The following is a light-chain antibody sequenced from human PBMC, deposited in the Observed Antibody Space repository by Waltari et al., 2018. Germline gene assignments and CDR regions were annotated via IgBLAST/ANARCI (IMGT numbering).Light chain of an antibody. Sequence: DIQMLQSPSPLSASVGDRVTITCPASQDISNYLNWDQQKTGKVPKLLINDGYNLETGVASRFSGSGSGTDFTFTISSLQPEAIATYYCQQYHNLPRLTFGGGTKVEIK. V-gene: IGKV1-33*01. CDR1: QDISNY. CDR3: QQYHNLPRLT. J-gene: IGKJ4*01. CDR2: DGY.